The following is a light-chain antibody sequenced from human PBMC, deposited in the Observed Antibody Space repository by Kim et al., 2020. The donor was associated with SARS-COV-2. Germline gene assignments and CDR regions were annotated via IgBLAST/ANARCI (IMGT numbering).Light chain of an antibody. V-gene: IGLV3-19*01. CDR2: GKN. J-gene: IGLJ2*01. Sequence: SSDLTQDPAVSVALGQTVRITCQGDSLRSYYATWYQQKPGQAPILVIYGKNNRPSGIPDRFSGSSSGNTASLTITGTPAGDEADYYCNSRDSNDNVVFGG. CDR1: SLRSYY. CDR3: NSRDSNDNVV.